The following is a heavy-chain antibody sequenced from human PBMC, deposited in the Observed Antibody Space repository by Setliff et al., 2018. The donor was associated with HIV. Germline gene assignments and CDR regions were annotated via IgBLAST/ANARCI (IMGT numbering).Heavy chain of an antibody. CDR3: AREEPALLSVFALGH. V-gene: IGHV3-30*04. Sequence: GGSLRLSCAASGFTFSSYSMHWVRQAPGKGLEWVAAISFDTTYKFSADSVKGRFTISRDNSKNTLFLQMDSLRVEDTAVYYCAREEPALLSVFALGHWGQGTLVTVSS. CDR1: GFTFSSYS. D-gene: IGHD3-16*01. CDR2: ISFDTTYK. J-gene: IGHJ4*02.